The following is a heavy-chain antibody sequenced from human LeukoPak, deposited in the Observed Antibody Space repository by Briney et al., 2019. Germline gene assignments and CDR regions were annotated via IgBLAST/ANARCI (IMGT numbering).Heavy chain of an antibody. J-gene: IGHJ4*02. CDR1: GGSISSSSYY. D-gene: IGHD3-16*02. CDR2: ISYGGNT. V-gene: IGHV4-39*01. CDR3: ARVGDDYVWGSYRPQYYFDY. Sequence: SETLSLTCTVSGGSISSSSYYWGWIRQPPGKGLEWIGSISYGGNTYYNPSLKSRVTISVDTSKNQFSLQLTSVTAADTAVYYCARVGDDYVWGSYRPQYYFDYWGQGTLVTVSS.